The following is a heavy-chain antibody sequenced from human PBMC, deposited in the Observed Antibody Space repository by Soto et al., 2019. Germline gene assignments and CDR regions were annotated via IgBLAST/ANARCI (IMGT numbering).Heavy chain of an antibody. J-gene: IGHJ4*02. Sequence: SETLSLTCTVSGGSISSGGYYWSWIRQHPGKGLEWIGYIYYSGSTYYNPSLKSRVTISVDTSKNQFSLKLSSVTAADTAVYYCASWYYDSSGHGPYFDYWGQGTLVTVSS. D-gene: IGHD3-22*01. V-gene: IGHV4-31*03. CDR1: GGSISSGGYY. CDR2: IYYSGST. CDR3: ASWYYDSSGHGPYFDY.